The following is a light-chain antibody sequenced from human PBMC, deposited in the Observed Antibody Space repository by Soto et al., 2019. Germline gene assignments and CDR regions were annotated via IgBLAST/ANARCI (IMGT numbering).Light chain of an antibody. CDR3: QQYNSYWT. CDR2: DAS. Sequence: DIQMTQSPSTLSASVGDRVTITCRASQSISSRSAWYQQKPGKAPKLLIYDASSLESGVPSRFSGSGSGTEFTLTISSLQPDDFATYYCQQYNSYWTFGQGTKVDIK. J-gene: IGKJ1*01. CDR1: QSISSR. V-gene: IGKV1-5*01.